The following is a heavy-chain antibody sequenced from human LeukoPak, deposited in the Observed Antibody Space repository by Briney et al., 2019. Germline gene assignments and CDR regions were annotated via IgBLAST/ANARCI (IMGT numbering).Heavy chain of an antibody. Sequence: GGSLRLSCAASGFTFSSYDMTWVRQTPGKGLEWVALISRSGGTTYYADSVKGRFTISRDNSKNTLYLQMNSLRAEDTAVYYCARGGYSSGWYYHFDYWGQGTLVTVSS. CDR1: GFTFSSYD. V-gene: IGHV3-23*01. J-gene: IGHJ4*02. CDR3: ARGGYSSGWYYHFDY. CDR2: ISRSGGTT. D-gene: IGHD6-19*01.